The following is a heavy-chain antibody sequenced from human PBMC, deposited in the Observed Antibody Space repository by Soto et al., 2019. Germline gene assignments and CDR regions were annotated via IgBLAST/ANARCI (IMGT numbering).Heavy chain of an antibody. CDR1: GFTFINAW. CDR3: TTLGYCNGNSCYRGTYFDY. J-gene: IGHJ4*02. CDR2: IKSKTDGGTT. V-gene: IGHV3-15*01. Sequence: EVQLVESGGGLVKPGGSLRLSCAASGFTFINAWMTWVRQAPGKGLEWVGRIKSKTDGGTTDYAAPVKGRFTISRDESKNTLYLQMNSLKIEDTAVYYRTTLGYCNGNSCYRGTYFDYWGQGTLVTVSS. D-gene: IGHD2-2*02.